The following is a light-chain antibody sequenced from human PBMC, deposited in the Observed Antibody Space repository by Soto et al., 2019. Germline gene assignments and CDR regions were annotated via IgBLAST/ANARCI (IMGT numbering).Light chain of an antibody. Sequence: QSVLTQPASVSGSPGQSIAISCTGSSSDVGGYKYVSWYQQHPGKAPKLIIYDVSNRPSGVSDRFSGSKSGNTASLTISGLQYEDEADYYCSSYKSSNSYVFGTGPKVTVL. V-gene: IGLV2-14*03. CDR3: SSYKSSNSYV. CDR1: SSDVGGYKY. CDR2: DVS. J-gene: IGLJ1*01.